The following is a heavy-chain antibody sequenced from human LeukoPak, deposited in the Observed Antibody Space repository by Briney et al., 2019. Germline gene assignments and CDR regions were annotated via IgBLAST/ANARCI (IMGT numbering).Heavy chain of an antibody. D-gene: IGHD3-22*01. Sequence: PGGSLRLSCAASGFTFSSYSMNWVRQAPGKGLEWVSYISSSSSTIYNADSVKGRFTISRDNAKNSLYLQMNSLRAEDTAVYYCARDTPYYDDTSGYYHPPPTIDYWGQGTLVTVSS. J-gene: IGHJ4*02. V-gene: IGHV3-48*01. CDR1: GFTFSSYS. CDR2: ISSSSSTI. CDR3: ARDTPYYDDTSGYYHPPPTIDY.